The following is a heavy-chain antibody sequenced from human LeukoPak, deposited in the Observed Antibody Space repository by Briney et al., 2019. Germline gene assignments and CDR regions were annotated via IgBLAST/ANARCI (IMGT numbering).Heavy chain of an antibody. J-gene: IGHJ4*02. CDR1: GFTFSTYA. Sequence: PGGSLRLSCAASGFTFSTYAMSWVRQAPGKGLEWVSAISGSGGATYYADPVKGRFTISRDNSKNTLYLQMNSLRAEDTAVYNCAKVRGICSGGSCYSSYPGGFDYWGQGTLVTVSS. CDR3: AKVRGICSGGSCYSSYPGGFDY. V-gene: IGHV3-23*01. CDR2: ISGSGGAT. D-gene: IGHD2-15*01.